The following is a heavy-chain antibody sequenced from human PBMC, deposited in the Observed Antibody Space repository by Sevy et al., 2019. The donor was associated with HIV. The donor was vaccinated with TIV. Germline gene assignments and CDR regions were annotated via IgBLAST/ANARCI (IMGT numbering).Heavy chain of an antibody. CDR2: IYYSGST. CDR3: ARGDYDFWSGYYTSFDY. Sequence: SETLSLTCTVSGGSISSSSYYWGWIRQPPGKGLEWIGSIYYSGSTYYNPSLKSRVTISVDTCKNQFSLKLGSVTAADTAVYYCARGDYDFWSGYYTSFDYWGQGTLVTVSS. J-gene: IGHJ4*02. V-gene: IGHV4-39*01. CDR1: GGSISSSSYY. D-gene: IGHD3-3*01.